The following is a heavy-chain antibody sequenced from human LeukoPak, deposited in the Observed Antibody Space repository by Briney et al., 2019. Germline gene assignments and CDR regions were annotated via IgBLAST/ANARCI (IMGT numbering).Heavy chain of an antibody. CDR2: IYYSGST. J-gene: IGHJ3*01. CDR1: GTSISSYY. Sequence: SETLSLTCTVSGTSISSYYWSWIRQPPGKGLEWIGYIYYSGSTNYNPSLKSRVTISVDTSKNQFSLKLSSVTAADTAVYYCAGWAYLRDAFGLWGQGTMVTVSS. D-gene: IGHD6-19*01. CDR3: AGWAYLRDAFGL. V-gene: IGHV4-59*08.